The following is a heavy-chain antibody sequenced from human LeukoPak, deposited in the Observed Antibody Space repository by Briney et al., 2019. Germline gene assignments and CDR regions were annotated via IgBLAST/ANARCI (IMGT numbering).Heavy chain of an antibody. V-gene: IGHV3-33*08. CDR1: GFTFSSYG. D-gene: IGHD5-18*01. CDR2: IWYDGSNK. J-gene: IGHJ4*02. Sequence: PGRSLRLSCAASGFTFSSYGMHWVRQAPGKGLEWVAVIWYDGSNKYYADSVKGRFTISRDNSKNTLYLQMNSLRAEDTAVYYCARGSFGGYSYGYFDYWGQGTLVTVSS. CDR3: ARGSFGGYSYGYFDY.